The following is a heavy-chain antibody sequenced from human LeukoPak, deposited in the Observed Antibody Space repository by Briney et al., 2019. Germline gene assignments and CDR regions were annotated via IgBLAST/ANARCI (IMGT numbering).Heavy chain of an antibody. CDR1: GYTFTSYY. CDR3: ASDGLRSAPLGG. D-gene: IGHD3-3*01. J-gene: IGHJ4*02. CDR2: INPTGGST. V-gene: IGHV1-46*01. Sequence: VASVKVSCKASGYTFTSYYMHWVRQAPGQGLEWMGLINPTGGSTSYAQKFQGRVTMTRDTSTSTVYMELSSLRSEDTAVYYCASDGLRSAPLGGWGQGTLVTVSS.